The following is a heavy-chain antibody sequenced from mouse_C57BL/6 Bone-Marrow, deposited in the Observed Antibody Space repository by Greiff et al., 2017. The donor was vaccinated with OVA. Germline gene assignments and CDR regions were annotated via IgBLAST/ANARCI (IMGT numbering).Heavy chain of an antibody. CDR1: GFNIKNTY. D-gene: IGHD1-1*01. V-gene: IGHV14-3*01. CDR2: IDPANGNT. Sequence: EVKLVESVAELVRPGASVKLSCTASGFNIKNTYMHWVKQRPEQGLEWIGRIDPANGNTKYAPKFQGKATITADTSSNTAYLQLSSLTSEDTAIYYCALFITTGAMDYWGQGTSVTVSS. J-gene: IGHJ4*01. CDR3: ALFITTGAMDY.